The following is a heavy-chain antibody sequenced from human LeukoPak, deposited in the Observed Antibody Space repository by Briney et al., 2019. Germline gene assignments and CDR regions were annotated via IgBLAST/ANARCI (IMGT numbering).Heavy chain of an antibody. CDR3: ARVPTLFYYDSSGYSPGAFDI. D-gene: IGHD3-22*01. J-gene: IGHJ3*02. CDR2: INHSGST. Sequence: SETLSLTCAVYGGSFSGYYWSWIRQPPGKGLEWIGEINHSGSTYYNPSLKSRVTISVDTSKNQFSLKLSSVTAADTAVYYCARVPTLFYYDSSGYSPGAFDIWGQGTMVTVSS. CDR1: GGSFSGYY. V-gene: IGHV4-34*01.